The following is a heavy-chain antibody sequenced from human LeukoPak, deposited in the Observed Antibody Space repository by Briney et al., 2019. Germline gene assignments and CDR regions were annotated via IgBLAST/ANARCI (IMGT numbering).Heavy chain of an antibody. Sequence: PSETLSLTCAVYGGSFSGYYWSWIRQPPGKGLEWIGEINHSGSTNYNPSLKSRVTISVDTSKNQFSLKLSSVTAADTAVYYCARHRGERQPLLKGGSNYFDYWGQGTLVTVSS. CDR3: ARHRGERQPLLKGGSNYFDY. J-gene: IGHJ4*02. V-gene: IGHV4-34*01. D-gene: IGHD2-21*02. CDR2: INHSGST. CDR1: GGSFSGYY.